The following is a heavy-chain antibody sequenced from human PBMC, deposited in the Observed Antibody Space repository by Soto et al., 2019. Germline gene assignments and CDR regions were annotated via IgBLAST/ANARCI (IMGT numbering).Heavy chain of an antibody. CDR1: GFTFIMYE. V-gene: IGHV3-74*01. CDR2: LNGDGIRP. D-gene: IGHD2-2*01. Sequence: EVQLVESGGGLVQPWGSVRLSCVASGFTFIMYEMFWVRQAPGKGLVWVARLNGDGIRPNYAESARGVLTISRDNAKNTLYLQMAALRGGDTAVYYSARASVSPSEIGGQGTVVTVSS. J-gene: IGHJ4*02. CDR3: ARASVSPSEI.